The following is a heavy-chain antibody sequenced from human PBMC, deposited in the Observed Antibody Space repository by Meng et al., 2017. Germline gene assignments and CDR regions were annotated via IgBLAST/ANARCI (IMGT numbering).Heavy chain of an antibody. J-gene: IGHJ4*02. V-gene: IGHV1-46*01. CDR3: AKTYSSSWYYFDY. Sequence: ASVKVSCKASGYTFTSYYMHWVRQAPGQGLEWMGIINPSGGSTSYAQKFQGRVTMTRDTSISTAYMELSRLRSDDTAVYYCAKTYSSSWYYFDYWGQGTLVTVSS. D-gene: IGHD6-13*01. CDR1: GYTFTSYY. CDR2: INPSGGST.